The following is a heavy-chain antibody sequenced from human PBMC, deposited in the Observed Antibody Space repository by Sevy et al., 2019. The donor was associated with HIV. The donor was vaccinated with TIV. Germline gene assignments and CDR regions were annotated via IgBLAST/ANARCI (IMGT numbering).Heavy chain of an antibody. CDR1: GFTFSSYE. J-gene: IGHJ6*02. CDR3: ARSFDSSSFKGETYYYGMDV. Sequence: GGSLRLSCAASGFTFSSYEMNWVRQAPGKGLEWVSYISSSGSTIYYADSVKGRFTISRDNAKNSLYLQMNSLRVEDTAVYYCARSFDSSSFKGETYYYGMDVWGQGTTVTVSS. CDR2: ISSSGSTI. D-gene: IGHD6-13*01. V-gene: IGHV3-48*03.